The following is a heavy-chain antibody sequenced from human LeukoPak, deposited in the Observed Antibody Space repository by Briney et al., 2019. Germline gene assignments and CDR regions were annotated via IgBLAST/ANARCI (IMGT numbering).Heavy chain of an antibody. CDR1: GFTFSSYA. V-gene: IGHV3-23*01. Sequence: GGSLRLSCAASGFTFSSYAMSRVRQAPGKGLEWVSAISGSGGSTYYADSVKGRFTISRDNSKNTLYLQMNSLRAEDTAVYYCAKERLLWFGELLSPFATWGQGTLVTVSS. J-gene: IGHJ5*02. D-gene: IGHD3-10*01. CDR3: AKERLLWFGELLSPFAT. CDR2: ISGSGGST.